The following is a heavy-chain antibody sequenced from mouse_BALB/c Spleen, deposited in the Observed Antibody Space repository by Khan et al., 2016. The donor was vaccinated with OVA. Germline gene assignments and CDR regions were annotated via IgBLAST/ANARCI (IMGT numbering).Heavy chain of an antibody. CDR2: ISYSGST. Sequence: EVQLQESGPGLVKPSQSLSLTCTVTGYSITSDYAWNWIRQFPGNKLEWMGYISYSGSTSYTPSFKSRISITRDTSKNQPFLQVNSVATEDTATYYCTGGRAYWGQGTLVTVSA. CDR3: TGGRAY. V-gene: IGHV3-2*02. D-gene: IGHD3-3*01. J-gene: IGHJ3*01. CDR1: GYSITSDYA.